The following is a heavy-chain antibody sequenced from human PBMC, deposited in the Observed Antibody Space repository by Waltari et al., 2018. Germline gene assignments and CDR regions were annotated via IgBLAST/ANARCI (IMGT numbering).Heavy chain of an antibody. J-gene: IGHJ5*02. Sequence: EVQLVESGGGLVQPGGSLRLSCAASGFTFSSYWMHWVRQAPGKGLVWVSRINGDGGSTSYADSVKGRFTISRDNAKNTLYLQMNSLRAEDTAVYYCTRTRYCSTTTCQVDWFDPWGQGTLVTVSS. V-gene: IGHV3-74*01. CDR2: INGDGGST. CDR3: TRTRYCSTTTCQVDWFDP. CDR1: GFTFSSYW. D-gene: IGHD2-2*01.